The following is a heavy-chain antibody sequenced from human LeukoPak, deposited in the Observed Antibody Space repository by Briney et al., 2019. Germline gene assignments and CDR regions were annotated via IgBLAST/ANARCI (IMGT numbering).Heavy chain of an antibody. CDR3: ARFSRIAAAGLYYFDY. J-gene: IGHJ4*02. D-gene: IGHD6-13*01. CDR1: GGSISSYY. Sequence: PSETLSLTCTVSGGSISSYYWIWMRQPPGKGLEWIGYIYYSGSTNYNPPLKSRVTISVDTSTNQFSLKLSSVTAADTAVYYCARFSRIAAAGLYYFDYWGQGTLVTVSS. V-gene: IGHV4-59*01. CDR2: IYYSGST.